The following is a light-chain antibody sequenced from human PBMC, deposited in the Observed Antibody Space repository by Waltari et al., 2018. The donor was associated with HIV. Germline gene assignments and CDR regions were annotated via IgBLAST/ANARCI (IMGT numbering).Light chain of an antibody. CDR2: QTD. Sequence: QSVLTQPPSASGTPGQRLTIPSSTSASFKTARDYLFWFQQLPVATPTLLIYQTDQRPSWVTDRFSGSKSGTSASLAISGLRSEDEAHYYCAAWDDSLGGYVFVTGTKVTVL. CDR3: AAWDDSLGGYV. J-gene: IGLJ1*01. V-gene: IGLV1-47*01. CDR1: ASFKTARDY.